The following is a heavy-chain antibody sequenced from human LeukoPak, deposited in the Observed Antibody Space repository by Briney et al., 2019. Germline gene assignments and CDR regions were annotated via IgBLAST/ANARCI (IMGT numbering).Heavy chain of an antibody. CDR3: ARDSDDSGYFDY. J-gene: IGHJ4*02. Sequence: ASVKVSCKASGYTFTGYYMHWVRQAPGQGLEWMGWINPNSGGTNYAQKFQGRVTMTRDTSISTAYMELSRLRSEDTAVYYCARDSDDSGYFDYWGQGTLVTVSS. D-gene: IGHD1-26*01. V-gene: IGHV1-2*02. CDR2: INPNSGGT. CDR1: GYTFTGYY.